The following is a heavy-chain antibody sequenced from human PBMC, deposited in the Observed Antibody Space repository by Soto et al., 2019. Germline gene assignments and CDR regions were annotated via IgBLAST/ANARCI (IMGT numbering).Heavy chain of an antibody. D-gene: IGHD3-22*01. J-gene: IGHJ4*02. Sequence: SETLSLTCTVSGGSISSGDYYWSWIRQPPGKGLEWIGYIYYSGSTYYNPSLKSRVTISVDTSKNQFSLKLSSVTAADTAVYYCARVKVVVITQYFDYWGQGTLVTVSS. CDR1: GGSISSGDYY. CDR3: ARVKVVVITQYFDY. V-gene: IGHV4-30-4*01. CDR2: IYYSGST.